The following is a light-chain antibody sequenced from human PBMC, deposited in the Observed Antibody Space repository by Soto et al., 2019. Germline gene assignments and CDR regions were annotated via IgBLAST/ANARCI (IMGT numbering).Light chain of an antibody. J-gene: IGKJ4*01. Sequence: EVVITESPATLSVSPGEGVTLAFRASQGIGDTLAWYQHTPGQTPGPLIYDTFTSATGVRAGLSRRRSGLEFIRPIHTLQSEGVASSYCKPYDMWPLTFGGGAKVDI. CDR2: DTF. V-gene: IGKV3-15*01. CDR1: QGIGDT. CDR3: KPYDMWPLT.